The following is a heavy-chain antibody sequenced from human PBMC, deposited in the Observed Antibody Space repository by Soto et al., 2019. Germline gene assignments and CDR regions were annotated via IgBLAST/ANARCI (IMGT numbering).Heavy chain of an antibody. D-gene: IGHD2-15*01. CDR1: GYSFTSYG. Sequence: ASVKVSCKASGYSFTSYGISWVRQAPGQGLDWMGWITTYNGNTKYAQDLQGRATMTTDTSTSTAYMELRSLRSDDTAVYYCARFSGGVYNTYYFYYGMDVWGQGTTVTVSS. CDR2: ITTYNGNT. V-gene: IGHV1-18*04. CDR3: ARFSGGVYNTYYFYYGMDV. J-gene: IGHJ6*02.